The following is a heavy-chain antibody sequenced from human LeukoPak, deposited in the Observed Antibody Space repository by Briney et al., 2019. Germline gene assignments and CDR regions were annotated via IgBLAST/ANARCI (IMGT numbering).Heavy chain of an antibody. V-gene: IGHV4-61*02. CDR1: GDSISSGSYY. J-gene: IGHJ6*03. Sequence: PSQTLSLTCTVSGDSISSGSYYWRWIRQPAAKGLEWIGRISTTGSTNYHPSLQSRITISVDTSKNQFSLKLSSVTAADTAVYYCARSSMDYDSASGYYYYMDVWGKGTTVTVSS. CDR3: ARSSMDYDSASGYYYYMDV. CDR2: ISTTGST. D-gene: IGHD3-3*01.